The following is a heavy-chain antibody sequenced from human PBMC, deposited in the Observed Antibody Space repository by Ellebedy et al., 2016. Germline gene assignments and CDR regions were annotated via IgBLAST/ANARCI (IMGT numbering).Heavy chain of an antibody. CDR1: GYTITSYA. J-gene: IGHJ2*01. CDR2: INAGNGNT. D-gene: IGHD3-3*01. V-gene: IGHV1-3*01. Sequence: ASVKVSCXASGYTITSYAMHWVRQAPGQRLEWMGWINAGNGNTKYSQKFQGRVTITRDTSASTAYMELSSLRSEDTAVYYCARDWRPLTHWYFDLWGRGTLVTVSS. CDR3: ARDWRPLTHWYFDL.